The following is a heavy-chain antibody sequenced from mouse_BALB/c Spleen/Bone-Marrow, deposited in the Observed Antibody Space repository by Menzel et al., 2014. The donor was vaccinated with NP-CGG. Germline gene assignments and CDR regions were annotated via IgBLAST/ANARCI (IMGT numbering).Heavy chain of an antibody. J-gene: IGHJ1*01. V-gene: IGHV14-1*02. D-gene: IGHD1-1*01. Sequence: VQLQQSGAELVRPGALVKLFCKASGFYIKDYYMHWVKQRPEQGLERIGWIDPENGNTIYDPKFQGKASITADTSSNTAYMQLSCLTSEVTTVYYCASGYYSSSPYCYFDDWGEGTTVTVSS. CDR3: ASGYYSSSPYCYFDD. CDR1: GFYIKDYY. CDR2: IDPENGNT.